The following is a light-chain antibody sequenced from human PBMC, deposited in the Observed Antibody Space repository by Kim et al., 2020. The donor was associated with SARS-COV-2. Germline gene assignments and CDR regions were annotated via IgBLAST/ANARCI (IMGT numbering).Light chain of an antibody. CDR1: SSNIGSNT. V-gene: IGLV1-44*01. CDR3: AAWDDSLNGVV. J-gene: IGLJ2*01. Sequence: GEGLTIAFSGSSSNIGSNTVNWDQQLPGTAPRLLIYSNDHRPSGVADRFSGSKSGTSASLAISGLQSEDEANYYCAAWDDSLNGVVFGGGTQLTVL. CDR2: SND.